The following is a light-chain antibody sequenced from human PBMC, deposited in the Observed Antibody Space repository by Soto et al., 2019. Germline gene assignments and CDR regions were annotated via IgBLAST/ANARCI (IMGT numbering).Light chain of an antibody. CDR2: DAS. V-gene: IGKV3-11*01. J-gene: IGKJ3*01. CDR3: EQRSNWPFSAFT. CDR1: QSVSSY. Sequence: EIVLTQSPATLSLSPGERATLSCRASQSVSSYLAWYQQKPGQAPRLLIYDASNRATVIPARLSGSGSGTDFPLTISSLEPEEFAVYYCEQRSNWPFSAFTFSPGTKVDIK.